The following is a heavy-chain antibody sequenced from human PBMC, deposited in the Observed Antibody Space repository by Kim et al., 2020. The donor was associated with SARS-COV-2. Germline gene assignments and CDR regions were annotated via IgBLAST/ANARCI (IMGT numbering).Heavy chain of an antibody. CDR3: ARGRNWGWGVFDY. V-gene: IGHV4-34*01. J-gene: IGHJ4*02. Sequence: YNPSRKSRVNISVDTSKNQFSLKRSSVTAADTAVYYCARGRNWGWGVFDYWGQGTLVTVSS. D-gene: IGHD7-27*01.